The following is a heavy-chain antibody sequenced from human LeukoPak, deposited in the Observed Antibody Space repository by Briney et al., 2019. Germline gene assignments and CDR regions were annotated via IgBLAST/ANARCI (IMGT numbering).Heavy chain of an antibody. J-gene: IGHJ4*02. CDR3: AKATKSIVVDNYFDY. CDR2: ISANGGGT. V-gene: IGHV3-23*01. D-gene: IGHD3-22*01. Sequence: PGGSLRLSCAASGFTFSNYAMSWVRQAPGKGLEWVSSISANGGGTYYADSVKGRFTVSRDNSQNTLYLQMNSLRAEDTAVYYWAKATKSIVVDNYFDYWGQGALVTVSS. CDR1: GFTFSNYA.